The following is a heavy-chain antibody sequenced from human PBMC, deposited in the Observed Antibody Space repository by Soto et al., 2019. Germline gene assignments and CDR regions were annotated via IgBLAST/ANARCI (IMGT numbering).Heavy chain of an antibody. Sequence: EVQLLESGGGLVQPGGSLRLSCAASGFTFSSYAMSWVRQAPGKGLAWVSSISGSGGNAYYADSVKGRFSISRDKSKNTLRLQMNSLRADDTAVYYCAKDGASGSYPPYYYFGMDVWGQGTTVTVSS. J-gene: IGHJ6*02. CDR2: ISGSGGNA. CDR1: GFTFSSYA. V-gene: IGHV3-23*01. D-gene: IGHD1-26*01. CDR3: AKDGASGSYPPYYYFGMDV.